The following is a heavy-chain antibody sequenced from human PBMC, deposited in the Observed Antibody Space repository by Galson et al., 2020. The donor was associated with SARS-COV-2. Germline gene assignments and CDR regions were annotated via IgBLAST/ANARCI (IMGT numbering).Heavy chain of an antibody. V-gene: IGHV3-48*04. J-gene: IGHJ4*02. CDR3: ARERREY. CDR1: GFTFSSYT. D-gene: IGHD1-1*01. CDR2: IRSSSGTI. Sequence: GGSLRLSCAASGFTFSSYTMTWVRQAPVKGLELVAYIRSSSGTIYYADSVKRRFTISRDNAKNSLYLQLNSRRGEDTAVYYCARERREYWGQGTVVTVSS.